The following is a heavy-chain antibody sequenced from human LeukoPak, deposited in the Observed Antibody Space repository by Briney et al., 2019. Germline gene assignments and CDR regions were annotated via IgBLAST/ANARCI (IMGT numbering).Heavy chain of an antibody. CDR1: GFTFSSYS. V-gene: IGHV3-21*01. CDR3: ARGGLASYYYYMDV. Sequence: GGSLGLSCAASGFTFSSYSMNWVRQAPGKGLEWVSSISSSSSYIYYADSVKGRFTISRDNAKNSLYLQMNSLRAEDTAVYYCARGGLASYYYYMDVWGKGTTVTVSS. CDR2: ISSSSSYI. J-gene: IGHJ6*03. D-gene: IGHD1-26*01.